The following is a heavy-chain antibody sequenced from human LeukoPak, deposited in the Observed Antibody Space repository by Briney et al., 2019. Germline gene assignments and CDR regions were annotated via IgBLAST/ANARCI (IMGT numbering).Heavy chain of an antibody. CDR1: GFTFSSYS. CDR2: ISSSSYI. Sequence: GGSLRLSCAASGFTFSSYSMNWVRQAPGKGLEWVSSISSSSYIYYADSVKGRFTISRDNAENSLYLQMNSLRAEDTAVYYCASTYSSGPIYYYYMDVWGKGTTVTVSS. J-gene: IGHJ6*03. V-gene: IGHV3-21*01. D-gene: IGHD3-22*01. CDR3: ASTYSSGPIYYYYMDV.